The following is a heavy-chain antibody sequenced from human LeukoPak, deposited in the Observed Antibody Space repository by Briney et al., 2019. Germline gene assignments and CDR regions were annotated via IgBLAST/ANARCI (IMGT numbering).Heavy chain of an antibody. V-gene: IGHV3-43*02. D-gene: IGHD1-14*01. CDR1: GFTFDDYA. Sequence: GGSLRLSCAASGFTFDDYAMHWVRQAPGKGLEWVSLISGDGGSTYYADSVKGRFTISRDNSKNTLYLQMNSLRAEDTAVYYCAKGPRKLTGVYFDYGARETLVPVPS. CDR3: AKGPRKLTGVYFDY. J-gene: IGHJ4*02. CDR2: ISGDGGST.